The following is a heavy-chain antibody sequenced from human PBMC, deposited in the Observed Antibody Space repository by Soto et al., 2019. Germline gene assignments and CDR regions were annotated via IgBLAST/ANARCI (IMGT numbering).Heavy chain of an antibody. CDR3: ARHSEGSTMASAY. V-gene: IGHV3-66*04. Sequence: VGSLRLSCAASGFTVSDSYMTWVRQAPGKGLEWVSIIYSDGTTYYAGSVRARFTISRDNSNNSIYLQMSDLRVEDTATYYCARHSEGSTMASAYWGQGTLVTVSS. CDR2: IYSDGTT. J-gene: IGHJ4*02. D-gene: IGHD5-12*01. CDR1: GFTVSDSY.